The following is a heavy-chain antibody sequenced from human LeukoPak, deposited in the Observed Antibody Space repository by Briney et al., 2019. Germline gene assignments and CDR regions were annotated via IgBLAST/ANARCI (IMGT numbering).Heavy chain of an antibody. CDR2: IYYAGDT. CDR3: ARHRRSSGWPYYFDY. J-gene: IGHJ4*02. CDR1: GGSITSYSYY. D-gene: IGHD6-19*01. V-gene: IGHV4-39*01. Sequence: SGTLSLTCTVSGGSITSYSYYWGWIRPPPGKGLEWIASIYYAGDTNYNPSLKSRVTISVDTSKNQFFLKLISVTAADTAVYYCARHRRSSGWPYYFDYWGQGTLV.